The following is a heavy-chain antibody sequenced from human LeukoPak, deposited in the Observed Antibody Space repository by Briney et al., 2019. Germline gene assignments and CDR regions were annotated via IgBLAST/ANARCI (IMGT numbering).Heavy chain of an antibody. Sequence: SQTLSLTCTVSGGSISSGSYYWSWIRQPAGKGLEWIGRIYTSGSTNYNPSLKSRVTISIDTSKNHFSLKLTSVTAADPAVYYCARQNYDFWSGYLGPTPYYFDYWGQGTLVTVSS. D-gene: IGHD3-3*01. CDR2: IYTSGST. CDR3: ARQNYDFWSGYLGPTPYYFDY. J-gene: IGHJ4*02. V-gene: IGHV4-61*02. CDR1: GGSISSGSYY.